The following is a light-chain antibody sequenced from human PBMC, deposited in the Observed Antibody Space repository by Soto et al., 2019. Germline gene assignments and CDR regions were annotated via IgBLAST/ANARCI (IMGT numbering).Light chain of an antibody. J-gene: IGKJ1*01. CDR1: QSVSNH. CDR2: ATS. V-gene: IGKV1-39*01. CDR3: QQSYSSPPT. Sequence: DIQMTQSPSSLSASVGDRVTITCRASQSVSNHLHWYQQKPGKAPNLLIYATSSLQSGVPSRFXXXGSGXXXXXXXXXXXXXXFATYYCQQSYSSPPTFGQXTKVDIK.